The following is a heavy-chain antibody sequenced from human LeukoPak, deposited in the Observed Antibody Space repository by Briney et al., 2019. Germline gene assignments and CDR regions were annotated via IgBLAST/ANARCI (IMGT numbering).Heavy chain of an antibody. CDR1: GYTFTSYG. J-gene: IGHJ4*02. V-gene: IGHV1-69*06. CDR3: AGDGGMATTGSFDY. D-gene: IGHD5-24*01. CDR2: IIPIFGTA. Sequence: SVKVSCKASGYTFTSYGISWVRQAPGQGLEWMGGIIPIFGTANYAQKFQSRVTITADKSTSTAYMELSSLRSEDTAVYYCAGDGGMATTGSFDYWGQGTLVTVSS.